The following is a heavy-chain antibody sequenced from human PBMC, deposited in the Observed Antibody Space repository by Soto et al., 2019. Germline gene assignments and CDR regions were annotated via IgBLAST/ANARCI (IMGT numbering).Heavy chain of an antibody. Sequence: QVQLVESGGGVVQPGRSLRLSCAASGFTFSNYGMHWVRQAPGKGLEWVAVISYHGRDKYYADSVKGRFTISRDNSKNTLYLQMDSLRAEDTAVYYGAKDHLTTTVTTVGYWGQGTLVTVSP. CDR2: ISYHGRDK. CDR3: AKDHLTTTVTTVGY. CDR1: GFTFSNYG. D-gene: IGHD4-17*01. V-gene: IGHV3-30*18. J-gene: IGHJ4*02.